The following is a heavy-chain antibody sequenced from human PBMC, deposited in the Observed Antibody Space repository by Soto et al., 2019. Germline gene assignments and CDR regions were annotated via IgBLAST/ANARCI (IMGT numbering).Heavy chain of an antibody. CDR2: IYYSGST. CDR1: GGSISSSSYY. V-gene: IGHV4-39*01. CDR3: ARHLPGSRVVVITPFDY. J-gene: IGHJ4*02. Sequence: QLQLQESGPGLVKPSETLSLTCTVSGGSISSSSYYWGWIRQPPGKGLEWIGSIYYSGSTYYNPSLKSRVTISVDTSKNQFSLKLSSVTAADTAVYYCARHLPGSRVVVITPFDYWGQGTLVTVSS. D-gene: IGHD3-22*01.